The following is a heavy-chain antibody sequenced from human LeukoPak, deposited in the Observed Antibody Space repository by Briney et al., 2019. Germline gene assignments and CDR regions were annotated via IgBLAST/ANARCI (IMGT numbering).Heavy chain of an antibody. CDR1: GFTVSSNY. J-gene: IGHJ4*02. D-gene: IGHD4-17*01. V-gene: IGHV3-7*01. CDR2: IRQDGSQK. CDR3: ARESGSVTSEVDFDY. Sequence: GGSLRLSCAASGFTVSSNYMSWVRQTPGKGLEWVATIRQDGSQKYYVDSVKGRFTISRDNAKNSLYLQMNSLRAEDTAVYYCARESGSVTSEVDFDYWGQGTLVTVSS.